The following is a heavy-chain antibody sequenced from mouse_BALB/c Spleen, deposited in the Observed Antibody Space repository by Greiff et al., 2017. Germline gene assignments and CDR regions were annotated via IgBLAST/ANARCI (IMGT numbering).Heavy chain of an antibody. D-gene: IGHD1-1*01. J-gene: IGHJ3*01. Sequence: EVKLVESGGGLVQPKGSLKLSCAASGFTFNTYAMNWVRQAPGKGLEWVARIRSKSNNYATYYADSVKDRFTISRDDSQSMLYLQMNNLKTEDTAMYYCVRDYGSSYLAWFAYWGQGTLVTVSA. CDR2: IRSKSNNYAT. CDR1: GFTFNTYA. V-gene: IGHV10-1*02. CDR3: VRDYGSSYLAWFAY.